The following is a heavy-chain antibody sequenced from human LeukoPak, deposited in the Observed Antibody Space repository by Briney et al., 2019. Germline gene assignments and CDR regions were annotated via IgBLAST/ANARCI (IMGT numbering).Heavy chain of an antibody. Sequence: GGSLRLSCAASGFTFSSYEMNWVRQAPGKGLEWVSYISSIGSTIYYADSVKGRFTISRDNAKNSLYLQMNSLRAEDRAVYYCAELGITMIGGVWGKGTPVTISS. CDR2: ISSIGSTI. J-gene: IGHJ6*04. CDR1: GFTFSSYE. D-gene: IGHD3-10*02. V-gene: IGHV3-48*03. CDR3: AELGITMIGGV.